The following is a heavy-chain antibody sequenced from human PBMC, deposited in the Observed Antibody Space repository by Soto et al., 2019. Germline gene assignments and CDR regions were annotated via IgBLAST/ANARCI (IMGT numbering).Heavy chain of an antibody. CDR2: IYYSGST. Sequence: TSETLSLTCTVSGGSISSYYWSWIRQPPGKGLEWIGYIYYSGSTNYNPSLKSRVTISVDTSKNQFSLKLSSVTAADTAVYYCARNLQQQQFDYWGQGTLVTVSS. J-gene: IGHJ4*02. CDR3: ARNLQQQQFDY. CDR1: GGSISSYY. D-gene: IGHD6-13*01. V-gene: IGHV4-59*01.